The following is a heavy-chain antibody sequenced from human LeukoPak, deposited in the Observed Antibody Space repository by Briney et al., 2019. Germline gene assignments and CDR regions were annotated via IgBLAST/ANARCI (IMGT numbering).Heavy chain of an antibody. CDR3: ARAPIAALPSDVFDI. CDR2: IYYSGSS. V-gene: IGHV4-59*01. Sequence: SETLSLTCAVYGGSFSGYYWSWIRQPPGKGLEWIGYIYYSGSSNYNPSLKSRVTISVDTSKNQFSLKLSSVTAADTAVYYCARAPIAALPSDVFDIWGQGTMVTVSS. D-gene: IGHD6-13*01. J-gene: IGHJ3*02. CDR1: GGSFSGYY.